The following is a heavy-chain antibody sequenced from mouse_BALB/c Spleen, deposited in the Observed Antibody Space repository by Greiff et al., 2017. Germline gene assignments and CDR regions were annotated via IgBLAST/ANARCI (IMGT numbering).Heavy chain of an antibody. CDR3: ARSPDYYGSTYYAMDY. J-gene: IGHJ4*01. CDR2: IYPGGGYT. Sequence: VKLQESGAELVRPGTSVKISCKASGYTFTNYWLGWVKQRPGHGLEWIGDIYPGGGYTNYNEKFKGKATLTADTSSSTAYMQLSSLTSEDSAVYFCARSPDYYGSTYYAMDYWGQGTSVTVSS. D-gene: IGHD1-1*01. V-gene: IGHV1-63*02. CDR1: GYTFTNYW.